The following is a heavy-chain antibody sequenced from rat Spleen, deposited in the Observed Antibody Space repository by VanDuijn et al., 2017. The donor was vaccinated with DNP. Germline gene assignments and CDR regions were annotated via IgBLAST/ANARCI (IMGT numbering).Heavy chain of an antibody. V-gene: IGHV2-6*01. D-gene: IGHD4-3*01. CDR3: ARDLIIRDTTSAMDA. J-gene: IGHJ4*01. CDR2: ISSGGST. Sequence: QVQLKESGPGLVQPSQTLSLTCTVAGFSLTSNSVHWVRQSPGKGLEWIAAISSGGSTYYNSALKSRLSISRDTSKSQVFLKLNSLQTEDTATYYCARDLIIRDTTSAMDAWGQGTSVTVSS. CDR1: GFSLTSNS.